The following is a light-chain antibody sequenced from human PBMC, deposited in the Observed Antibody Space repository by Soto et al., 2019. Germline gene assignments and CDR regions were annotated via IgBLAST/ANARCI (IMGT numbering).Light chain of an antibody. Sequence: QPVLTQPPSASGTPGQRVTISCSGSNSNIGSNTVNWYQQLPGTAPKLLIYSINQRPSGVPDRFSGSQSGTSASLAISGLQSEDEDDYYCAAWDDSLNGVLFGGGTKLTVL. J-gene: IGLJ2*01. CDR1: NSNIGSNT. CDR2: SIN. V-gene: IGLV1-44*01. CDR3: AAWDDSLNGVL.